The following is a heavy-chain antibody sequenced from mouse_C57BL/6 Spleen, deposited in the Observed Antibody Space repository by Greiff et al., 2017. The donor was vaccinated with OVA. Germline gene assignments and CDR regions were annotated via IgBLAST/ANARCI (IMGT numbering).Heavy chain of an antibody. CDR1: GYTFTNYW. D-gene: IGHD4-1*02. V-gene: IGHV1-63*01. J-gene: IGHJ1*03. Sequence: VKLVESGAELVRPGTSVKMSCKASGYTFTNYWIGWAKQRPGHGLEWIGDIYPGGGYTNYNEKFKGKATLTADKSSSTAYMQFSSLTSEDSAIYYCARRQLNWYFDVWGTGTTVTVSS. CDR3: ARRQLNWYFDV. CDR2: IYPGGGYT.